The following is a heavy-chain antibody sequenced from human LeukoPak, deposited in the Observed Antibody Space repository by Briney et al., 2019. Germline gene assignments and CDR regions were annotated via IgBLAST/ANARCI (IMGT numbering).Heavy chain of an antibody. CDR2: IYTSGST. J-gene: IGHJ6*03. CDR3: ARHRPWGLYYYYMDV. CDR1: GGSISSYY. Sequence: SETLSLTCTVSGGSISSYYWSWIRQPPGKRLEWIGYIYTSGSTNYNPSLKSRVTISVDTSKNQFSLKLSSVTAADTAVYYCARHRPWGLYYYYMDVWGKGTTVTVSS. D-gene: IGHD3-16*01. V-gene: IGHV4-4*09.